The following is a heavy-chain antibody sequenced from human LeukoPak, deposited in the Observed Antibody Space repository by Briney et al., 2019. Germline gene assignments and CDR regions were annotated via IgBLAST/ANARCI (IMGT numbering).Heavy chain of an antibody. CDR3: ARLAAAGPDY. J-gene: IGHJ4*02. Sequence: GESLQISCQGSGSRFTSYWIGWVRQLPGKGLEWMGIIYPGDSDTRYSPSFQGQVTISADKSISTAYLQWSSLKASDTAMYYCARLAAAGPDYWGQGTRVTVSS. CDR2: IYPGDSDT. D-gene: IGHD6-13*01. V-gene: IGHV5-51*01. CDR1: GSRFTSYW.